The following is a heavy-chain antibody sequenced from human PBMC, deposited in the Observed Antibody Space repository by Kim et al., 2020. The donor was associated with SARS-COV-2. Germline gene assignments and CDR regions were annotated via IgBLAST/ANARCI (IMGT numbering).Heavy chain of an antibody. V-gene: IGHV3-74*01. CDR2: ITSDGRST. D-gene: IGHD2-2*02. J-gene: IGHJ4*02. CDR3: ARGWPAAIDF. Sequence: GGSLRLSCAASGFTFSSYWMHWVRQAPGKGLVWVSRITSDGRSTSYADSEKGRFTLSRDNANNTLYLQMNSLRAEDTAVYYCARGWPAAIDFWGQGILVTVSS. CDR1: GFTFSSYW.